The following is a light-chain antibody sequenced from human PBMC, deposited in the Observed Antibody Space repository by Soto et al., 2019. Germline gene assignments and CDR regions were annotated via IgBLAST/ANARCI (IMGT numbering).Light chain of an antibody. CDR1: QSVSSN. CDR3: QEYNTWPWT. V-gene: IGKV3-15*01. J-gene: IGKJ1*01. Sequence: EIVMTQSPATLSVSPGERATLSFRASQSVSSNLAWYQQKPGQAPRLLIYGASTRATGIPARFTGSGSGTEFILTITSLQSEDSAVYYCQEYNTWPWTFGQGTKVDIK. CDR2: GAS.